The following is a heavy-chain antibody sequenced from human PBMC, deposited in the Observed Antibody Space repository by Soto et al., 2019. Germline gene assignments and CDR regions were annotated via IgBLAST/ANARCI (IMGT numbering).Heavy chain of an antibody. CDR2: ISGSGGST. CDR3: AKDLESDIVATTFDY. V-gene: IGHV3-23*01. D-gene: IGHD5-12*01. J-gene: IGHJ4*02. Sequence: GSLRLSCAASGFTFSSYAMSWVRQAPGKGLEWVSAISGSGGSTYYADSVKGRFTISRDNSKNTLYLQMNSLRAEDTAVYYCAKDLESDIVATTFDYWGQGTLVTVSS. CDR1: GFTFSSYA.